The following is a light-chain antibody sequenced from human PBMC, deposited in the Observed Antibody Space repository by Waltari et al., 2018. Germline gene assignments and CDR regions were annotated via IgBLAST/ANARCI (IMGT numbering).Light chain of an antibody. CDR1: NSNIGPTS. Sequence: QSVLTQPPSASGTPGQRVTLSCSGSNSNIGPTSVYWYRQTPGPAPKRPIDQNDHRPSGVPDRFSGSKAGTSASRAISGLRSEDEADYYCATWDDSLSGVIFGGGTKLTVL. CDR2: QND. J-gene: IGLJ2*01. CDR3: ATWDDSLSGVI. V-gene: IGLV1-47*01.